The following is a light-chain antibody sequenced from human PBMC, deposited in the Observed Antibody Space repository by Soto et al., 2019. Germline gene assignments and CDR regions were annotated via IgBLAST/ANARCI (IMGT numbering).Light chain of an antibody. J-gene: IGLJ2*01. Sequence: QSALTQPASVSGSPGQSITISCTGTSSDIGGYNYVSWFQQHPGKAPKLIIYDVNNRPSGVSHRFSGSKPGTTASLAISGLQSEDEAEYFCSSYACTNTLVLFGGGTKLTVL. V-gene: IGLV2-14*01. CDR1: SSDIGGYNY. CDR3: SSYACTNTLVL. CDR2: DVN.